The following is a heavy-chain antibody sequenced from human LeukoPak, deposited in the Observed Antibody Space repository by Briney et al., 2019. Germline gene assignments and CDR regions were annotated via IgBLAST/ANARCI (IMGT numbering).Heavy chain of an antibody. J-gene: IGHJ5*02. CDR3: ARHMAFVEDGTSHGHRWLDP. Sequence: GESLKISCQGSGYIFANYWIAWVRQMPGKGLEWMGIIYPGDSETKYSPTFQGQVTISADKSISTAYLEWSGLKASDSAMYYCARHMAFVEDGTSHGHRWLDPWGQGTLVTVSS. CDR2: IYPGDSET. CDR1: GYIFANYW. D-gene: IGHD1-14*01. V-gene: IGHV5-51*01.